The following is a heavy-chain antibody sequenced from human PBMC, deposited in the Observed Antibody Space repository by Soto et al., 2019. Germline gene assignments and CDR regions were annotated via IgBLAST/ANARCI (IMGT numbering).Heavy chain of an antibody. V-gene: IGHV3-30*18. CDR2: ISYDGSNK. CDR1: GFTFSSYG. CDR3: AKDNSQEGNPLDY. J-gene: IGHJ4*02. Sequence: PGGSLRLSCAASGFTFSSYGMHWVRQAPGKGLEWVAVISYDGSNKYYADSVKGRFTISRDNSKNTLYLQMNSLRAEDTAVYYCAKDNSQEGNPLDYWGQGTLVTVSS.